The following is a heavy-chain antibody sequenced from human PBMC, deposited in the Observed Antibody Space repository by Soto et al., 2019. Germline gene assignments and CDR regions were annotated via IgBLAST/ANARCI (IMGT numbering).Heavy chain of an antibody. V-gene: IGHV1-18*01. Sequence: GASVKVSCKASGYTFTSYGISCVRQAPGQGLEWMGWISAYNGNTNYAQKLQGRVTMTTDTSTSTAYMELRSLRSDDTAVYYCARVGYYYDSSGWVDYWGQGTLVTASS. CDR1: GYTFTSYG. CDR2: ISAYNGNT. D-gene: IGHD3-22*01. CDR3: ARVGYYYDSSGWVDY. J-gene: IGHJ4*02.